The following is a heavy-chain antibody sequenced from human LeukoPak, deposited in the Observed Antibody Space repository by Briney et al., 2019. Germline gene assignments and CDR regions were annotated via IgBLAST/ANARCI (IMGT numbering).Heavy chain of an antibody. V-gene: IGHV4-4*07. CDR1: GGSISSYY. CDR2: TYTSGST. Sequence: SETLSLTCTVSGGSISSYYWSWIRQPAGKGLEWIGRTYTSGSTNYNPSLKSRVTMSVDTSKNQFSLKLSSVTAADTAVYYCARDGKIAVAGTLYYYYYMDVWGKGTTVTVSS. CDR3: ARDGKIAVAGTLYYYYYMDV. D-gene: IGHD6-19*01. J-gene: IGHJ6*03.